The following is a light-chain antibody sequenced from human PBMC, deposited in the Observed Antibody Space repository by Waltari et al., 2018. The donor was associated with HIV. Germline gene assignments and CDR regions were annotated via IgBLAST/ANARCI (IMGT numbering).Light chain of an antibody. CDR1: ALPKRS. V-gene: IGLV3-25*03. CDR3: QSVDDGGTHVV. Sequence: SYELTQPPSVSVSPGQTAEITCSGDALPKRSSYWYRQKTGQAPVMVIYKDTKRPSGIPERFSGSTSGAKVTLTISGVRAEDDGDYYCQSVDDGGTHVVFGGGTKLTVL. CDR2: KDT. J-gene: IGLJ2*01.